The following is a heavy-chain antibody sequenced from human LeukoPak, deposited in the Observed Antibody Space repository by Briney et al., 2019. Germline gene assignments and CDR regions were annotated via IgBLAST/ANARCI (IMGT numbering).Heavy chain of an antibody. J-gene: IGHJ5*02. CDR1: GGSISSSSYY. V-gene: IGHV4-39*07. Sequence: SETLSLTCTVSGGSISSSSYYWGWIRQPPGKGLEWIGSIYYSGSTYYNPSLKSRVTISVDTSKNQFSLKLSSVTAADTAVYYCARKEKLTYYDFWSGYYTDNWFDPWGQGTLVTVSS. CDR3: ARKEKLTYYDFWSGYYTDNWFDP. CDR2: IYYSGST. D-gene: IGHD3-3*01.